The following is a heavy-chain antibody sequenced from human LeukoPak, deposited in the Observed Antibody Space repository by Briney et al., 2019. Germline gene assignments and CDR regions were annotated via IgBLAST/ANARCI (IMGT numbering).Heavy chain of an antibody. J-gene: IGHJ4*02. CDR3: AKEDYYGSGSQTLDY. CDR2: ISYDGSNK. D-gene: IGHD3-10*01. Sequence: GGSLRLSCAASGFTFSSYWMHWVRQAPGKGLEWVAVISYDGSNKYYADSVKGRFTISRDNSKNTLYLQMNSLRAEDTAVYYCAKEDYYGSGSQTLDYWGQGTLVTVSS. V-gene: IGHV3-30*18. CDR1: GFTFSSYW.